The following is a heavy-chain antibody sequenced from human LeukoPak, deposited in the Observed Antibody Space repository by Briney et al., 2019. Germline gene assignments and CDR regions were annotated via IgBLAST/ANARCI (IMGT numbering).Heavy chain of an antibody. CDR1: GYRFTSYW. J-gene: IGHJ6*02. CDR2: IYPVDSDT. Sequence: GESLKISCKGSGYRFTSYWIGWVRQMPGKGLGWMGIIYPVDSDTRYRPSFQGQVTISADKSISTAYLQWSSLKASDTAMYYCARHVVCSSTSCYRYYYGMDVWGQGTTVTVSS. D-gene: IGHD2-2*01. V-gene: IGHV5-51*01. CDR3: ARHVVCSSTSCYRYYYGMDV.